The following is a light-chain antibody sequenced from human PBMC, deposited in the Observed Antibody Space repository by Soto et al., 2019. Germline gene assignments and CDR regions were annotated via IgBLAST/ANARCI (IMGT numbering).Light chain of an antibody. CDR1: QSIDSW. J-gene: IGKJ1*01. Sequence: DIQMTQSPSTMSASVGDRVTITCRASQSIDSWLAWYQQKPGKAPKFLMYKASNLESGVPLRFSGSGSETDFTLTIRTLEPEDFAVYYCHQYGTSPRTFGQGTKVEIK. CDR2: KAS. CDR3: HQYGTSPRT. V-gene: IGKV1-5*03.